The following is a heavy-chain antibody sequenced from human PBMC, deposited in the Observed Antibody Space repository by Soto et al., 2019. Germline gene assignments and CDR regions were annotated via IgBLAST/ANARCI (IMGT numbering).Heavy chain of an antibody. J-gene: IGHJ4*02. V-gene: IGHV3-21*01. CDR1: GFTFSSYS. CDR2: ISSSSSYI. Sequence: GGSLRLSCAASGFTFSSYSMNWVRQAPGKGLEWVSSISSSSSYIYYADSVKGRFTISRDNAKNSLYLQMNSLRAEDTVVYYCASLARHWNXDHWGQGTLVTV. CDR3: ASLARHWNXDH. D-gene: IGHD1-1*01.